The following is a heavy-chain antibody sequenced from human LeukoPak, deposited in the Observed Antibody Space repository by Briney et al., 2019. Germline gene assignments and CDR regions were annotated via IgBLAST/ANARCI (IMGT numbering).Heavy chain of an antibody. CDR2: ISTSSNTI. J-gene: IGHJ6*02. Sequence: GGSLRLSCAGSGFIFSDHYIDWVRQAPGKGLEWVSYISTSSNTIYYADSVKGRFTISRDNAKNSLYLQMNDLRAEDTAVYYCARVGSYGMDVWGQGTTVTVSS. V-gene: IGHV3-48*01. D-gene: IGHD3-10*01. CDR3: ARVGSYGMDV. CDR1: GFIFSDHY.